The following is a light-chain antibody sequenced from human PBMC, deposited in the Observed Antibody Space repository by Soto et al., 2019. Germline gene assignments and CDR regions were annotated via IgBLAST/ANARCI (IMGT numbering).Light chain of an antibody. CDR1: QSVSSN. Sequence: EIVMTQSPATQSVSPGERATLSCRASQSVSSNLAWYQQKPGQAPRLLIYGSSTRATGIPARFSGSGSGTEFTLTINSLQSEDFALYYCQQYNNWPPYTFGQGTKVDIK. V-gene: IGKV3-15*01. J-gene: IGKJ2*01. CDR2: GSS. CDR3: QQYNNWPPYT.